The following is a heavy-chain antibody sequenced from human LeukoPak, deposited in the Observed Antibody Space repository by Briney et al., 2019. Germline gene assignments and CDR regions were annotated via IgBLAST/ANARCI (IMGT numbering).Heavy chain of an antibody. D-gene: IGHD3-22*01. J-gene: IGHJ4*02. CDR2: INPSGGST. V-gene: IGHV1-46*01. Sequence: ASVKVSCKASGYTFTSYYMHWVRHAPGQGLEWMGIINPSGGSTSYAQKFQGRVTMTRDTSTSTVYMELSSLRSEDTAVYYCARVLFDDSSGQTLDYWGQGTLVTVSS. CDR1: GYTFTSYY. CDR3: ARVLFDDSSGQTLDY.